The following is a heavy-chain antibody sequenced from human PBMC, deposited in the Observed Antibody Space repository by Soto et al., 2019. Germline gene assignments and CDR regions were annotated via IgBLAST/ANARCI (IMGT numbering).Heavy chain of an antibody. CDR1: GYTFTSYD. D-gene: IGHD3-22*01. CDR3: ARGGYDYDSSAYYRPFDY. CDR2: MNPNSGNT. J-gene: IGHJ4*02. V-gene: IGHV1-8*01. Sequence: QVQLVQSGAEVKKPGASVKVSCKASGYTFTSYDINWVRQATGQGLEWMGWMNPNSGNTGYAQKFQGRVTMTRSTSISTAYMELTSLRSEDTAVYYCARGGYDYDSSAYYRPFDYWGQGTLVTVSS.